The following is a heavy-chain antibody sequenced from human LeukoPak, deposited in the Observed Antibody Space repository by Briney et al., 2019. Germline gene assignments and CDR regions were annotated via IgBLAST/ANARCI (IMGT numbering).Heavy chain of an antibody. D-gene: IGHD1-26*01. J-gene: IGHJ4*02. CDR1: GYTFTGYY. CDR2: INPNSSGT. CDR3: ARGIVGATFYFDY. V-gene: IGHV1-2*02. Sequence: ASVKVSCKASGYTFTGYYMHWVRQAPGQGLEWMGWINPNSSGTNYAQKFQGRVTMTRDTSISTAYMELSRLRSDDTAVYYCARGIVGATFYFDYWGQGTLVTVSS.